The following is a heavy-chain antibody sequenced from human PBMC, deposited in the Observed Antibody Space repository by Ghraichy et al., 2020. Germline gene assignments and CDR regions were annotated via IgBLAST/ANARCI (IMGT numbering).Heavy chain of an antibody. CDR2: IKQDGSEK. D-gene: IGHD6-19*01. Sequence: LSLTCAASGSTFSTYWMSWVRQAPGKGLEWVANIKQDGSEKYYVDSVKGRFIISRDNAKNSLYLQMNSLRAEDTAVYYCASLASGWYGNGAFDIWDQGTMFTVSS. V-gene: IGHV3-7*01. CDR3: ASLASGWYGNGAFDI. J-gene: IGHJ3*02. CDR1: GSTFSTYW.